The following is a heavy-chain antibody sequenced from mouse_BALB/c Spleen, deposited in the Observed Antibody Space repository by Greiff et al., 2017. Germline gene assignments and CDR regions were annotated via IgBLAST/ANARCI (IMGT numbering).Heavy chain of an antibody. CDR3: AYYRYDWAWFAY. Sequence: DVQLQESGPGLVKPSQSLSLTCSVTGYSITSGYYWNWIRQFPGNKLEWMGYISYDGSNNYNPSLKNRISITRDTSKNQFFLKLNSVTTEDTATYYCAYYRYDWAWFAYWGQGTLVTVSA. J-gene: IGHJ3*01. V-gene: IGHV3-6*02. D-gene: IGHD2-14*01. CDR2: ISYDGSN. CDR1: GYSITSGYY.